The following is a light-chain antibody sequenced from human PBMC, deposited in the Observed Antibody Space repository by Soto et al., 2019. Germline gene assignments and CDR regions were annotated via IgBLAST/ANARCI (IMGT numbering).Light chain of an antibody. CDR2: AVT. CDR1: SSDVGGYNC. V-gene: IGLV2-14*01. Sequence: QSVLTQPASVSGSPGQSITISCTGTSSDVGGYNCVSRYQQHPGKAPKLMIYAVTDRPSGVSSRFSGSKSGNTASLTISGLQAEDEADYYCSSYTSSSTLFGTGTKVTVL. J-gene: IGLJ1*01. CDR3: SSYTSSSTL.